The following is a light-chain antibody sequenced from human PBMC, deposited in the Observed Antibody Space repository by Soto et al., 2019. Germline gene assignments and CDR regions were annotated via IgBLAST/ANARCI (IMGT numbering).Light chain of an antibody. Sequence: QSVLTQPPSASGTPGQGVTISCSGSSSNIGSNTVNWYQQLPGTAPKLLIYSNNQRPSGVPDRFSGSKSGTSASLAISGLQSEDEADYYCAAWDDSLNGPHYAFGTGTKVTVL. V-gene: IGLV1-44*01. CDR2: SNN. CDR3: AAWDDSLNGPHYA. CDR1: SSNIGSNT. J-gene: IGLJ1*01.